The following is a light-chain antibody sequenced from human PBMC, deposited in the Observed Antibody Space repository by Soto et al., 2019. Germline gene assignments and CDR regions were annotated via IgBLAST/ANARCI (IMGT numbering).Light chain of an antibody. CDR2: DAS. Sequence: EIVLTQSPATLSLSPGERATLSCRASQRVSSYLAWYQQKPGQAPRLLIYDASNRATGIPARFSGSGSGTDFTLTISSLEPEDFAAYYCQQRSNWPLITFGQGTRLEIK. J-gene: IGKJ5*01. CDR1: QRVSSY. CDR3: QQRSNWPLIT. V-gene: IGKV3-11*01.